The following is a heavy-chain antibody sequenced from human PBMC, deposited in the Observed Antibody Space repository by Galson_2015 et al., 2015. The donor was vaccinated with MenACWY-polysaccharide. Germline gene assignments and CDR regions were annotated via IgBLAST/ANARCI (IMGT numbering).Heavy chain of an antibody. Sequence: SLRLSCAASGFTFSSYWMHWVRQAPGKGLVWVSRINSDGGSTSYADSVKGRFTISRDNAKNTLYLQMNSLRAEDTAVYYCASPFGGYDYDYWGQGTLVTVSS. CDR2: INSDGGST. D-gene: IGHD5-12*01. CDR3: ASPFGGYDYDY. V-gene: IGHV3-74*01. CDR1: GFTFSSYW. J-gene: IGHJ4*02.